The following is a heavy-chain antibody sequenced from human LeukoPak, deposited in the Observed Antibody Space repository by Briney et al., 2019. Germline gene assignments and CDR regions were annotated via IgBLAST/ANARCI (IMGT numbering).Heavy chain of an antibody. D-gene: IGHD6-19*01. CDR1: GGSISSSSYY. CDR3: AARIAVGVFDY. J-gene: IGHJ4*02. V-gene: IGHV4-61*01. CDR2: IYYSGST. Sequence: NPSETLSLTCTVSGGSISSSSYYWSWIRQPPGKGLEWIGYIYYSGSTNYNPSLKSRVTISVDTSKNQFSLKLSSVTAADTAVYYCAARIAVGVFDYWGQGTLVTVSS.